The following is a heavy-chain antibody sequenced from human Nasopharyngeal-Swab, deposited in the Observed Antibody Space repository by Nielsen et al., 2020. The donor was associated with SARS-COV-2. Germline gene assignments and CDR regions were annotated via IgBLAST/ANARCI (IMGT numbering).Heavy chain of an antibody. J-gene: IGHJ6*02. CDR2: INAGNGNT. D-gene: IGHD3-3*01. Sequence: ASVNVSCKDSGYTFTSYAMHWVRQAPGQRLEWMGWINAGNGNTKYSQKFQGRVTITRDTSASTAYMELSSLRSEDTAVYYCARDLRITIFGVVPYGMDVWGQGTTVTVSS. V-gene: IGHV1-3*01. CDR3: ARDLRITIFGVVPYGMDV. CDR1: GYTFTSYA.